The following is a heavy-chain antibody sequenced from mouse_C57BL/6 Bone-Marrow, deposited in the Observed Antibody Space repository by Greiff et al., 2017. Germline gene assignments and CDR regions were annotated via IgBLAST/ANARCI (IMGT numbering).Heavy chain of an antibody. CDR3: ARWYGSSSYFDY. D-gene: IGHD1-1*01. J-gene: IGHJ2*01. V-gene: IGHV1-63*01. CDR2: IYPGGGYT. Sequence: VHLVESGAELVRPGTSVKMSCKASGYTFTNYWIGWAKQRPGHGLEWIGDIYPGGGYTNYNEKFKGKATLTADKSSSTAYMQFSSLTSEDSAIYYCARWYGSSSYFDYWGQGTTLTVSS. CDR1: GYTFTNYW.